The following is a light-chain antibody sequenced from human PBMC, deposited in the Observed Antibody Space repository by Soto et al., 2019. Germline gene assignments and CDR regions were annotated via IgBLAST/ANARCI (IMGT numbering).Light chain of an antibody. J-gene: IGKJ2*01. CDR3: QQYNSYPPYT. CDR2: KAS. CDR1: QSISSW. V-gene: IGKV1-5*03. Sequence: DIQMTQSPSTLSASVGDRVTITCRASQSISSWLAWYQQKAGKPPKLLIYKASSLESGVPARFSGSGSGTEFTLTISSLQPDVFATYYCQQYNSYPPYTFGQGTKLEIK.